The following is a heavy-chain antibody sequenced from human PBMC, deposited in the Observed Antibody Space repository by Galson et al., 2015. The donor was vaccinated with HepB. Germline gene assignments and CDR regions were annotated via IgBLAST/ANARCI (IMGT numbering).Heavy chain of an antibody. D-gene: IGHD1-26*01. Sequence: SLRLSCAASGFTFSSYAMSWVRQAPGKGLQWVSGISGSGGSTYYADSVKGRFTISRDNSKNRLYLQMNSLRAEDAAVYYCAKYRGVTPYYFDYWGQGTLVTVSS. CDR2: ISGSGGST. CDR3: AKYRGVTPYYFDY. CDR1: GFTFSSYA. V-gene: IGHV3-23*01. J-gene: IGHJ4*02.